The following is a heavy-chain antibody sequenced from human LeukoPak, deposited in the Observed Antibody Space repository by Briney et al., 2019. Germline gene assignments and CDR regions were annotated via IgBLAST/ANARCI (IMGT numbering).Heavy chain of an antibody. Sequence: SETLSLTCAVYGGSFSGYYWSWIRQPPGKGLEWIGEINHSGSTNYNPPLKSRVTISVDTSKNQFSLKLSSVTAADTAVYYCARDRARWSQTYYFDYWGQGTLVTVSS. CDR3: ARDRARWSQTYYFDY. D-gene: IGHD2-15*01. V-gene: IGHV4-34*01. CDR2: INHSGST. CDR1: GGSFSGYY. J-gene: IGHJ4*02.